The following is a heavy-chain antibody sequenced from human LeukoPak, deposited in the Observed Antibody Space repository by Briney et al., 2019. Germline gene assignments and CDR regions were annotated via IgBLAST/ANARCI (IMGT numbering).Heavy chain of an antibody. D-gene: IGHD6-13*01. CDR3: ARVFSALYSSSWYDY. V-gene: IGHV3-21*01. Sequence: GGSLSLSCAASGFTFSSYSMNWVRQAPGKGLEWVSSISSSSSYIYYADSVKGRFTISRDNAKNSLYLQMNSLRAEDTAVYYCARVFSALYSSSWYDYWGQGTLVTVSS. J-gene: IGHJ4*02. CDR2: ISSSSSYI. CDR1: GFTFSSYS.